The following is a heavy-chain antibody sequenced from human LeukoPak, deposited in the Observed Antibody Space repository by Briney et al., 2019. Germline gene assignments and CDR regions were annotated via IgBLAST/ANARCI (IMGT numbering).Heavy chain of an antibody. CDR1: GGSISSSTYY. J-gene: IGHJ4*02. CDR2: IYYSGST. CDR3: ASQWLAYYFDY. Sequence: SETLSLTCSVSGGSISSSTYYWGWIRQPPGKGLEWIGSIYYSGSTYYSPSLKSRVTISVDTSENQFSLKLSSVIAADTAVYYCASQWLAYYFDYWGQGTLVTVSS. D-gene: IGHD6-19*01. V-gene: IGHV4-39*01.